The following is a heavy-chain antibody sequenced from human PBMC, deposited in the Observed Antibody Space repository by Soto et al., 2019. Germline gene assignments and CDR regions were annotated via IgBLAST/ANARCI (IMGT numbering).Heavy chain of an antibody. D-gene: IGHD3-3*01. CDR1: GGSFSGYY. CDR2: INHSGST. CDR3: ARGLYYDFWSGYSDAFDI. V-gene: IGHV4-34*01. J-gene: IGHJ3*02. Sequence: PSDTLSLTCAVYGGSFSGYYWSWIRQPPGKGLEWIGEINHSGSTNYNPSLKSRVTISVDTSKNQFSLKLSSVTAADTAVYYCARGLYYDFWSGYSDAFDIWGQGTMVTVSS.